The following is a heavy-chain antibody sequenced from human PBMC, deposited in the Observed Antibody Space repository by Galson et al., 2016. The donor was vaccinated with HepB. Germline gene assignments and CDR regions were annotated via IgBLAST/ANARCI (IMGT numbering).Heavy chain of an antibody. CDR2: IYSGGET. D-gene: IGHD6-19*01. CDR1: GFTDY. Sequence: SLRLSCAASGFTDYMSWVRQAPGKGLEWVSIIYSGGETYYADSVKGLFTISRDNSKNTLYLQMNSLRAEDTAVYYCASDHGPSGWLNWGQGTLVTVSS. CDR3: ASDHGPSGWLN. J-gene: IGHJ1*01. V-gene: IGHV3-53*01.